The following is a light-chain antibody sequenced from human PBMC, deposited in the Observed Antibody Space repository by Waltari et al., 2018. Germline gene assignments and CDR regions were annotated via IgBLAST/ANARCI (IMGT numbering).Light chain of an antibody. CDR1: QSVSSY. V-gene: IGKV3-11*01. J-gene: IGKJ1*01. CDR2: DAS. CDR3: NQRATWPRT. Sequence: EIVFTQSPATLSLSPGERATLSCRASQSVSSYLAWYQQKPGQAPRLLIYDASTRATGIPARFSGSESGTDFTLTITNLEPEDSAVYYCNQRATWPRTFGQGTKVEIK.